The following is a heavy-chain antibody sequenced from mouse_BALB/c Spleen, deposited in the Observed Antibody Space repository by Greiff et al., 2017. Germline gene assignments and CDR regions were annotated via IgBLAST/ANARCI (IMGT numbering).Heavy chain of an antibody. CDR3: ARRYGNYPRAMDY. J-gene: IGHJ4*01. Sequence: QVQLQQSGAELVRPGSSVKISCKASGYAFSSYCMNWVKQRPGQGLEWIGQIYPGDGDTNYNGKFKGKATLTADKSSSTAYMQLSSLTSEDSAVYFCARRYGNYPRAMDYWGQGTSVTVSS. CDR2: IYPGDGDT. V-gene: IGHV1-80*01. CDR1: GYAFSSYC. D-gene: IGHD2-10*02.